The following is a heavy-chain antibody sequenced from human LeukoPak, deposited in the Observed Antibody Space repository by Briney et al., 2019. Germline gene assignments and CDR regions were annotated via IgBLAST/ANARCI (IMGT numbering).Heavy chain of an antibody. D-gene: IGHD5-18*01. Sequence: GGSLRLSCAASGFTFSSYGMHWVRQAPGKGLEWVAVISYDGSNKYHADSVKGRFTISRDNSKNTLYLQMNSLRAEDTAVYYCAKGGFLRGYSYGPGSGLDYWGQGTLVTVSS. J-gene: IGHJ4*02. CDR1: GFTFSSYG. V-gene: IGHV3-30*18. CDR3: AKGGFLRGYSYGPGSGLDY. CDR2: ISYDGSNK.